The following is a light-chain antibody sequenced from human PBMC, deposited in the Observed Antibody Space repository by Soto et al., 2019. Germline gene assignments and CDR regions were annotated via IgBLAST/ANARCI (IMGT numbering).Light chain of an antibody. CDR3: QQYTSSPPELT. Sequence: EIVLTQSPGTLSVSPGERVTLSCRASQSVGSSYLAWYQQRPGQAPRLLIFGASYRATGIPDRFSGSGSGPDLTLTISRLEANDFAVYYPQQYTSSPPELTFGPGTNVDSK. V-gene: IGKV3-20*01. CDR2: GAS. CDR1: QSVGSSY. J-gene: IGKJ3*01.